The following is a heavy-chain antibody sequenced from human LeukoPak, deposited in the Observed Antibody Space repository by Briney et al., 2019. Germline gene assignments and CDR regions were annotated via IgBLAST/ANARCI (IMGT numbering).Heavy chain of an antibody. V-gene: IGHV3-7*01. CDR1: GFTFSSYW. D-gene: IGHD3-16*02. CDR2: IKQDGSGK. Sequence: GGSLRLSCAASGFTFSSYWMSWVRQAPGKGLEWVANIKQDGSGKYYVDSVKGRFTISRDNAKNSLYLQMNSLRAEDTAVYYCARVYIPTYYDYVWGSYRYPYYYYMDVWGKGTTVTVSS. CDR3: ARVYIPTYYDYVWGSYRYPYYYYMDV. J-gene: IGHJ6*03.